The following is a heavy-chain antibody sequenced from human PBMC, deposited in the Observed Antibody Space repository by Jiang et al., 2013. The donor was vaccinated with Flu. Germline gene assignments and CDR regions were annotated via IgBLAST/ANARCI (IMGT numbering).Heavy chain of an antibody. J-gene: IGHJ4*02. CDR1: AA. CDR3: ARAGRAAAGTLIDD. Sequence: AAWNWIRQSPSRGLEWLGRTYYRSRWYNDYAVSVKSRITISPDTSKNQFSLQMNSVTPEDTAVYYCARAGRAAAGTLIDDWGQGTLVTVSS. V-gene: IGHV6-1*01. D-gene: IGHD6-13*01. CDR2: TYYRSRWYN.